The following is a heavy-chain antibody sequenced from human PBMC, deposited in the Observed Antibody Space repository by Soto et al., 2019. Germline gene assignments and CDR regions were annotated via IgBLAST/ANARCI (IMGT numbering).Heavy chain of an antibody. D-gene: IGHD4-4*01. Sequence: SVKVSCKTSGGSFSNYAISWVRQAPGQGLEWMGAIIPMFGTANYAQMFQGRVTITADESTNTAYMEVSSLRSEDSAVYYCAREATVTREYFYGMDVWGQGTTVTVSS. CDR2: IIPMFGTA. CDR3: AREATVTREYFYGMDV. J-gene: IGHJ6*02. CDR1: GGSFSNYA. V-gene: IGHV1-69*13.